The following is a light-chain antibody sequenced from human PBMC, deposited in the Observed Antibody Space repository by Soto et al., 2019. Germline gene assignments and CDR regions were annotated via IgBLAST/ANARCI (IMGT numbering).Light chain of an antibody. V-gene: IGKV3-20*01. Sequence: EIVLTQSPGTLSLSPGERATLSCRASQSVSSSYLAWYQQRPGQAPRLLIYGASSRATGIPDRFSGRGFGTDFTLTISRLEPEDFAVYYCQHSGDFRWTFGLGTKVDIK. J-gene: IGKJ1*01. CDR2: GAS. CDR1: QSVSSSY. CDR3: QHSGDFRWT.